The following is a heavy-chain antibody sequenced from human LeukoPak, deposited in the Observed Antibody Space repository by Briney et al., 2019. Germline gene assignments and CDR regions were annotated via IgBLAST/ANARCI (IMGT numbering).Heavy chain of an antibody. CDR1: GYTFTSYG. Sequence: ASVKVSCKASGYTFTSYGISWVRQAPGQGLEWMGWISAYNGNTNYAQNLQGRVTMTTDTSTSTAYMELRSLRSDDTAVYYCARVDYDRHWFDPWGQGTLVTVSS. V-gene: IGHV1-18*01. CDR2: ISAYNGNT. J-gene: IGHJ5*02. CDR3: ARVDYDRHWFDP. D-gene: IGHD3-22*01.